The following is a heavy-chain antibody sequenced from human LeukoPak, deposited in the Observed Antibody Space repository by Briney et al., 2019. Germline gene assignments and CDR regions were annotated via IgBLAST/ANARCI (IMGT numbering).Heavy chain of an antibody. CDR2: IYSGGST. CDR1: GFTVSSNY. D-gene: IGHD6-19*01. V-gene: IGHV3-53*01. Sequence: GGSLRLSCAASGFTVSSNYMSWVRQAPGKGLEWVSVIYSGGSTYYADSVKGRFTISRDNSKNTLYLQMNSLRAEDTAVYYCAKEVNGIAVDDYYYGMDVWGQGTTVTVSS. J-gene: IGHJ6*02. CDR3: AKEVNGIAVDDYYYGMDV.